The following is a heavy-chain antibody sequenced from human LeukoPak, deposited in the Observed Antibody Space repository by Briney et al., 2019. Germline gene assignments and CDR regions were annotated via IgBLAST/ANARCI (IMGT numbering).Heavy chain of an antibody. CDR1: GYTFTSYY. D-gene: IGHD3-10*01. CDR2: INPSGGST. CDR3: AREYTMVRGVIKGSDAFDI. Sequence: ASVKVSCKVSGYTFTSYYMHWVRQAPGRGLEWMGIINPSGGSTSYAQKFQGRVTMTRDTSTSTVYMELSSLRSEDTAVYYCAREYTMVRGVIKGSDAFDIWGQGTMVTVSS. V-gene: IGHV1-46*01. J-gene: IGHJ3*02.